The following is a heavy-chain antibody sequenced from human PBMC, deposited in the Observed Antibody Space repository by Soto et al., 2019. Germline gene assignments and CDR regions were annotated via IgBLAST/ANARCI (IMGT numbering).Heavy chain of an antibody. CDR3: AKGRGGKTVANFGMDV. CDR2: ISIYYGYT. V-gene: IGHV1-18*01. CDR1: GYTFTDYG. D-gene: IGHD3-16*01. J-gene: IGHJ6*02. Sequence: ASVKVSCKGSGYTFTDYGILWLRQAPGQGLEWMGWISIYYGYTDYSQKLQGRVTMTRDISTRTAYMELSSLRSDDTAVYYCAKGRGGKTVANFGMDVWGQGVTVTVSS.